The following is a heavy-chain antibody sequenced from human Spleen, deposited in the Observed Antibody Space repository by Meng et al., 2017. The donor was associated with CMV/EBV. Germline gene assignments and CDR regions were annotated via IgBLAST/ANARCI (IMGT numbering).Heavy chain of an antibody. V-gene: IGHV3-7*01. Sequence: GESLKISCAASGFTFSNYYMTWVRQAPGKGLEWVANIKQDGSEKYYVGSVKGRFTISRDNAKNSLYLQMNSLRGEDTAVYYCARDLILDYWGQGTLVTVSS. CDR1: GFTFSNYY. J-gene: IGHJ4*02. CDR2: IKQDGSEK. CDR3: ARDLILDY.